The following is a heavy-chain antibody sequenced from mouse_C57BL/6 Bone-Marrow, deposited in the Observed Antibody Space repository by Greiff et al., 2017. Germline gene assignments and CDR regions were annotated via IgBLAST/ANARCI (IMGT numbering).Heavy chain of an antibody. CDR2: IYPRSGNT. D-gene: IGHD3-2*02. V-gene: IGHV1-81*01. Sequence: VMLVESGAELARPGASVQLSCKASGYTFTSYGLSWVKQRTGQGLEWIGEIYPRSGNTYYNEKFKGKVTLPADKSSSTADRELRSMTSEDSAVYFCAKERLIYYFDYWGQGTTLTVSS. CDR3: AKERLIYYFDY. CDR1: GYTFTSYG. J-gene: IGHJ2*01.